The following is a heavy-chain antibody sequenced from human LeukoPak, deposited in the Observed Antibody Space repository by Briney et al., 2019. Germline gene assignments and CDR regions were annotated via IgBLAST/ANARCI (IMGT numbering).Heavy chain of an antibody. Sequence: GGSLRLSCAASGFTFSGSAVHWVRQSSGKGLEWVGHIDKKDNLYATAYAESVKGRFTISRDDSKDTAFLHMDSLKTEGTALYYCTRDRGTYNWFDPWGQGTLVTVSS. J-gene: IGHJ5*02. V-gene: IGHV3-73*01. D-gene: IGHD2-15*01. CDR3: TRDRGTYNWFDP. CDR1: GFTFSGSA. CDR2: IDKKDNLYAT.